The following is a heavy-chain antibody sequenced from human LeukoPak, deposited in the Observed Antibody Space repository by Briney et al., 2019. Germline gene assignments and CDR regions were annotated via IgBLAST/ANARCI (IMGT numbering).Heavy chain of an antibody. CDR2: ISGSGDST. D-gene: IGHD3-3*01. Sequence: SGGSLRLSCAASGFTFSDYAMSWVRQAPGKGLEWVSTISGSGDSTYYADSVKGRFTISRDNSKNTLYLQMNSLRAEDTAVYYCARGDYDFWRRGEYFQHWGQGTLVTVSS. J-gene: IGHJ1*01. V-gene: IGHV3-23*01. CDR1: GFTFSDYA. CDR3: ARGDYDFWRRGEYFQH.